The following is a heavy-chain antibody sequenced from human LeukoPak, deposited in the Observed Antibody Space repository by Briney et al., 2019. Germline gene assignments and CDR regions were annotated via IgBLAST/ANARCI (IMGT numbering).Heavy chain of an antibody. CDR3: AKDRGGSYTSFGP. J-gene: IGHJ5*02. V-gene: IGHV3-21*01. Sequence: GGSLRLSCAASGFTFSSYSMNWVRQAPGKGLEWVSSISSSSSYIYYADSVKGRFTISRDNAKNSLYLQMNSLRAEDTAVYYCAKDRGGSYTSFGPWGQGTLVTVSS. CDR2: ISSSSSYI. D-gene: IGHD1-26*01. CDR1: GFTFSSYS.